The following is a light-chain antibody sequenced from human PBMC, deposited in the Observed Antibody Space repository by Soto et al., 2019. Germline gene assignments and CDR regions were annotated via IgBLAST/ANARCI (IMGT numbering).Light chain of an antibody. J-gene: IGKJ5*01. V-gene: IGKV3-11*01. CDR3: QHGGT. CDR1: QSVSNN. Sequence: EIVLTQSPATLSLSPGERATVSCRASQSVSNNLGWYHQKAGQAPRLLIYDASNRATGIPARFSGSGSGTDFTLTISSLEPEDFAVYYCQHGGTFGQGTRLEIK. CDR2: DAS.